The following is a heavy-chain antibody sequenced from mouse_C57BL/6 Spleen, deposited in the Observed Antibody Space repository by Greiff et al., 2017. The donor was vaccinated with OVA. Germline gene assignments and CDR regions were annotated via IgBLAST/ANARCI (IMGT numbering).Heavy chain of an antibody. V-gene: IGHV1-42*01. J-gene: IGHJ1*03. CDR3: ARNDDV. Sequence: VQLQQSGPELVKPGASVKISCKASGYSFTGYYMNWVKQSPEKSLEWIGEINPSTGGTTYNQKFKAKATLTVDKSSSTAYMQLKSLTSEDSAVYYCARNDDVGGTGTTVTVSS. CDR1: GYSFTGYY. CDR2: INPSTGGT.